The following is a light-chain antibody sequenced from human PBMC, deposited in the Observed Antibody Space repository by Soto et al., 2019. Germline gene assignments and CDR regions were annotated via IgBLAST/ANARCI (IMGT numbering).Light chain of an antibody. CDR2: GAS. CDR1: QSVSTRS. Sequence: EIVLTQSPGTLSLSPRERATHSCRASQSVSTRSLAWYQQKPGQAPRLLISGASSRAADIPDRSSGRGSGTDFTLTITRLDPEDLAVHYCQQYDSSPRTFGQGTKVE. J-gene: IGKJ1*01. CDR3: QQYDSSPRT. V-gene: IGKV3-20*01.